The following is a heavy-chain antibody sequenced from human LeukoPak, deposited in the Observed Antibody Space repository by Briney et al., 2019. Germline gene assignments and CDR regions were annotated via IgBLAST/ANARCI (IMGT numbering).Heavy chain of an antibody. J-gene: IGHJ3*02. CDR2: ISGSGGAT. CDR1: GFTFSSYA. V-gene: IGHV3-23*01. CDR3: AKVPVFSLTISEVVTDDAFDI. D-gene: IGHD3-3*01. Sequence: GGSLRLSCAASGFTFSSYAMSWVRQAPGKGLEWVSAISGSGGATYYADSVKGRFTISRDNTKSTLYLQMNSLRAEDTAVYYCAKVPVFSLTISEVVTDDAFDIWGQGTIVTVSS.